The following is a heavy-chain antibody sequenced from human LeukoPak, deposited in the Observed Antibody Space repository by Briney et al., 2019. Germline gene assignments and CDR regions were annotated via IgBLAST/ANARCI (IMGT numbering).Heavy chain of an antibody. Sequence: GGSLRLSCAASGFTFSNYWMHWVRQAPGKGLVWVSRINSDGSSTSYADSVKGRFTISRDNAKNTLYLQMNSLRAEDTAVYYCATPTSYDAVAGFDAEYFQHWGQGTLVTVSS. CDR3: ATPTSYDAVAGFDAEYFQH. V-gene: IGHV3-74*01. J-gene: IGHJ1*01. D-gene: IGHD6-19*01. CDR1: GFTFSNYW. CDR2: INSDGSST.